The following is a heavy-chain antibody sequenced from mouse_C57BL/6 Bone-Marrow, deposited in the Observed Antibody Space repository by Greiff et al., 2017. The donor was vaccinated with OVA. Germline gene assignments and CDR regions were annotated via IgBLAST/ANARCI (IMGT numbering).Heavy chain of an antibody. J-gene: IGHJ2*01. Sequence: EVKLVEPGGGLVKPGGSLKLSCAASGFTFSSYAMSWVRQTPEKRLEWVATISDGGSYPYYTDNVKGRFTFSRDNATHNLYLQMRRLKSEDTAMYACARDHWDYWGQGTTLTVSS. D-gene: IGHD4-1*01. CDR1: GFTFSSYA. CDR3: ARDHWDY. V-gene: IGHV5-4*01. CDR2: ISDGGSYP.